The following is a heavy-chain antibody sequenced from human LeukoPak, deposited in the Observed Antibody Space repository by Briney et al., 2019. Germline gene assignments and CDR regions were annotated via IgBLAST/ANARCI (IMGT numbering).Heavy chain of an antibody. CDR3: ASWGAGGNL. D-gene: IGHD4-23*01. CDR2: INPDGSGK. V-gene: IGHV3-7*01. J-gene: IGHJ4*02. Sequence: GGSLRLSCEASGFTLSTYWTNWVRQVPGKGLDWVANINPDGSGKRYVDSVKGRFTIARDNADNSLSLQMNSLRAEDTAVYYCASWGAGGNLWGQGTLVTVSS. CDR1: GFTLSTYW.